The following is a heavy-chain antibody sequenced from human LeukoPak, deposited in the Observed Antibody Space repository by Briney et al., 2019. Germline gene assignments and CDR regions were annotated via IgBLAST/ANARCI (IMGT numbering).Heavy chain of an antibody. CDR2: ISSSGSTI. Sequence: GGSLRLSCAASGFTLSSYEMNWVRQAPGKGLEWVSYISSSGSTIYYADSVKGRFIISRDNAKNSLYLQMNSLRAEDTAVYYCAREGKLGYCSGGSCYSHFDYWGQGTLVTVSS. CDR1: GFTLSSYE. V-gene: IGHV3-48*03. CDR3: AREGKLGYCSGGSCYSHFDY. D-gene: IGHD2-15*01. J-gene: IGHJ4*02.